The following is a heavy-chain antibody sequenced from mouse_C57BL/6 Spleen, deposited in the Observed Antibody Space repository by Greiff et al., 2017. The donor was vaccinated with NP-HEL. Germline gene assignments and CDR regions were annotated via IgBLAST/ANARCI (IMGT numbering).Heavy chain of an antibody. J-gene: IGHJ4*01. D-gene: IGHD1-1*01. CDR2: ISSGGDYI. CDR3: TRDRDYYGRDAMDY. V-gene: IGHV5-9-1*02. Sequence: EVQGVESGEGLVKPGGSLKLSCAASGFTFSSYAMSWVRQTPEKRLEWVAYISSGGDYIYYADTVKGRFTISRDNARNTLYLQMSSLKSEDTAMYYCTRDRDYYGRDAMDYWGQGTSVTVSS. CDR1: GFTFSSYA.